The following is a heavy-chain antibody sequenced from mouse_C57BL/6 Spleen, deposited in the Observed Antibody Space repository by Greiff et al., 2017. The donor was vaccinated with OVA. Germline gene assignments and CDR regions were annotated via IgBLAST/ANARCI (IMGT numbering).Heavy chain of an antibody. D-gene: IGHD6-5*01. CDR1: GYTFTSYW. CDR2: IDPSDSYT. CDR3: ARRDAVAPYYFDY. J-gene: IGHJ2*01. Sequence: QVQLQQPGAELVMPGASVKLSCKASGYTFTSYWMHWVKQRPGQGLAWIGEIDPSDSYTNYNQKFKGKSTLTVDKSSSTAYMQLSSLTSEDSAVYYCARRDAVAPYYFDYWGQGTTLTVSS. V-gene: IGHV1-69*01.